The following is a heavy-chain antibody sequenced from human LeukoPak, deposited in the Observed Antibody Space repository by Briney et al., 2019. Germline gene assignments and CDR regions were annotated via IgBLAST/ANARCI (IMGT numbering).Heavy chain of an antibody. CDR2: IYSGGST. CDR1: GFTVSSNY. V-gene: IGHV3-66*01. J-gene: IGHJ4*02. Sequence: PGGSLRLSCAASGFTVSSNYMGWVRQAPGKGLEGVSVIYSGGSTYYADSVKGRFTISRDNSKNTLYLQMNSLRAEDTAVYYCASADSSGWYEDDYWGQGTLVTVSS. D-gene: IGHD6-19*01. CDR3: ASADSSGWYEDDY.